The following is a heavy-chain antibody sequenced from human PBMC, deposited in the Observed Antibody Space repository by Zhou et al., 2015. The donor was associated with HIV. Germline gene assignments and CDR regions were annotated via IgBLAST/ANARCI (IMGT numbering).Heavy chain of an antibody. D-gene: IGHD3-3*01. J-gene: IGHJ5*02. Sequence: QVQLVQSGAEVKKPGSSVKVSCKASGGTFSSYAISWVRQAPGQGLEWMGGIIPIFGTANYAQKFQGRVTITADESTSTAYMELSSLRSEDTAVYYCARGITSVTIFGVVGFDPWGQGTLVTVSS. CDR2: IIPIFGTA. CDR1: GGTFSSYA. CDR3: ARGITSVTIFGVVGFDP. V-gene: IGHV1-69*01.